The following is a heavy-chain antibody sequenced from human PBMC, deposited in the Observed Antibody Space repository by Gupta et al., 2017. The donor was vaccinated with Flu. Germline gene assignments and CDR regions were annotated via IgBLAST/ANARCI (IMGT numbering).Heavy chain of an antibody. CDR3: ARDLGVTSMGGIGMDV. CDR1: GASLSRYY. D-gene: IGHD5-18*01. CDR2: IHDSEST. V-gene: IGHV4-59*01. Sequence: QVQLQESGPGLVKPSETLSLTCTVFGASLSRYYWSWIRQPPGKGLEWIGYIHDSESTNYNPSLKSRVTISLDTSKNHFSLKLTSVSVADTAVYYCARDLGVTSMGGIGMDVWGQGTTVTVSS. J-gene: IGHJ6*02.